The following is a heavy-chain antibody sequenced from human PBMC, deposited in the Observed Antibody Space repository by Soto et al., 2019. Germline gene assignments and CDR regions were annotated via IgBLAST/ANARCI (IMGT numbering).Heavy chain of an antibody. CDR2: IYYSGST. J-gene: IGHJ4*02. V-gene: IGHV4-59*01. CDR3: ARGGVPATFDY. Sequence: SETLSLTCTVSGGSISSYYWSWIRQPPGKGLEWIGHIYYSGSTNYNPSLKSRVTISVDTSKNQFSLQLSSVTAADTAVYYCARGGVPATFDYWGQGTLVTVSS. D-gene: IGHD2-2*01. CDR1: GGSISSYY.